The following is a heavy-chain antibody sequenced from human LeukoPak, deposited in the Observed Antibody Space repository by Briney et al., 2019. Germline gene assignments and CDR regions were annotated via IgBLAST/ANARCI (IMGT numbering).Heavy chain of an antibody. D-gene: IGHD1-26*01. Sequence: GGSLRLSCAASGFSFDSFAMTWVRQAPGKGLEWVSGISGSGGSTYYADSVKGRFTISRDNFKNTLHLQMNSLRAEDTAVYYCAKDATPYYWGQGALVTVSS. V-gene: IGHV3-23*01. CDR2: ISGSGGST. CDR1: GFSFDSFA. J-gene: IGHJ4*02. CDR3: AKDATPYY.